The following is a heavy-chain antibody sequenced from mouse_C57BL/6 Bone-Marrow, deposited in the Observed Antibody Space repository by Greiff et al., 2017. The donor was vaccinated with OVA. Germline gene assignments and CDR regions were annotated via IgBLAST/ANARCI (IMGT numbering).Heavy chain of an antibody. CDR1: GYTFTDYE. V-gene: IGHV1-15*01. Sequence: LVESGAELVRPGASVTLSCKASGYTFTDYEMHWVKQTPVHGLEWIGALDPETGGTAYNQKFKGKAILTADKSSSTAYMERRSLTSEDSAVYYCTRAGLRPWFAYWGQGTLVTVSA. CDR3: TRAGLRPWFAY. CDR2: LDPETGGT. J-gene: IGHJ3*01. D-gene: IGHD2-4*01.